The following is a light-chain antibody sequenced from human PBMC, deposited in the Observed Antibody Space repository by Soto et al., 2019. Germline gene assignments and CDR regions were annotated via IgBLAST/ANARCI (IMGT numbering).Light chain of an antibody. V-gene: IGKV1-8*01. CDR2: AAS. CDR3: QQYYSYLLT. CDR1: QGISSY. Sequence: AIRMTQSPSSLSASTGDRVTITCRASQGISSYLAWYQQKPGKAPKLLIYAASTLQSGVPSRFSGSGSGTDFTLTSSCLQSEDFATYYCQQYYSYLLTFGGGTKVEIK. J-gene: IGKJ4*01.